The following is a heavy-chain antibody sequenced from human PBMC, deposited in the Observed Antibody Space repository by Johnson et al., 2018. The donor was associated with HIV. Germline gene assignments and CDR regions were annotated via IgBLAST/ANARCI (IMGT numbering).Heavy chain of an antibody. CDR1: GFTFSSYA. D-gene: IGHD1-26*01. V-gene: IGHV3-23*04. CDR3: AVNSGNYYVYAFDI. CDR2: ISGSGGST. Sequence: EVQLVESGGGVVQPGGSLRLSCAASGFTFSSYAMSWVRQAPGKGLEWVSAISGSGGSTYYADSVKGRFTISRDNSKNTLYLQMKSLRAEDTALYYCAVNSGNYYVYAFDIWGQGTLVTVSS. J-gene: IGHJ3*02.